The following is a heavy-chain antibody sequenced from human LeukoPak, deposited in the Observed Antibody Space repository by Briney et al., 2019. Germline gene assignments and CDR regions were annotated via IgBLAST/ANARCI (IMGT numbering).Heavy chain of an antibody. V-gene: IGHV3-23*01. J-gene: IGHJ5*02. CDR1: GFTFSTYA. Sequence: GGSLRLSCAASGFTFSTYAMNWVRQAPGKGLEWVSIISGSDGGTYYADSVKGRFTISRDNSKNTLYLQMNSLRAEDTAVYYCARAAPRTGITSWGQGTLVTVSS. CDR3: ARAAPRTGITS. D-gene: IGHD3-16*01. CDR2: ISGSDGGT.